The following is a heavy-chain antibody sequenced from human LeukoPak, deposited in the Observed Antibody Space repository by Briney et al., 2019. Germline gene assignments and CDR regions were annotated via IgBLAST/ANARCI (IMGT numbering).Heavy chain of an antibody. J-gene: IGHJ4*02. CDR1: GGSISSGGYY. CDR2: IYYSGST. D-gene: IGHD5-24*01. Sequence: SETLSLTCTVSGGSISSGGYYWSWIRQHPGKGLEWIGYIYYSGSTNYNPSLKSRVTISVDTSKNQFSLKLSSVTAADTAVYYCARGRWLQLGPDYWGQGTLVTVSS. V-gene: IGHV4-31*03. CDR3: ARGRWLQLGPDY.